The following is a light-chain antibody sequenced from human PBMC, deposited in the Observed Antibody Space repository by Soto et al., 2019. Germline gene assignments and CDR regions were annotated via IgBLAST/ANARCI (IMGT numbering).Light chain of an antibody. J-gene: IGLJ2*01. CDR1: SSNIGSNT. CDR3: AAWDDSLNGPV. Sequence: QSVLTQPPSASGTPGQRVTISCSGSSSNIGSNTVNWYQQLPGTAPKLLIYSNYQRPSGVPDRFSGSKSDTSASLAISGLQSEDEADYFCAAWDDSLNGPVFGGGTQLTVL. CDR2: SNY. V-gene: IGLV1-44*01.